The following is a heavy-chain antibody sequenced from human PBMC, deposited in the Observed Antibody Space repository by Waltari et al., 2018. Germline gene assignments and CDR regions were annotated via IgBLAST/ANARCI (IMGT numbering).Heavy chain of an antibody. CDR1: GGTFSSYT. Sequence: QVQLVQSGAEVKKPGASVKVSCKAAGGTFSSYTISWVRQAPGQGLGWMGRIVPILGIATYAQKFHGRVTITADKSTSTAYMELSSLRSEDTAVYYCARGKYYDSSGLPDYWGQGTLVTVSS. D-gene: IGHD3-22*01. J-gene: IGHJ4*02. CDR3: ARGKYYDSSGLPDY. V-gene: IGHV1-69*02. CDR2: IVPILGIA.